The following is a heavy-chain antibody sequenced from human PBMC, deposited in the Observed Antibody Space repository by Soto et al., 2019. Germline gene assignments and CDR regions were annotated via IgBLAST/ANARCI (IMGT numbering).Heavy chain of an antibody. CDR1: GYTFTSFG. CDR2: ISGYNGNT. CDR3: ARAGRWAGSDSLVDY. J-gene: IGHJ4*02. Sequence: QVQLVQSGPEVKKPGASVKVSCKASGYTFTSFGISWVRQAPGQGLQWMAWISGYNGNTKYAQKLQDRVTMTTDTSTSTAYLELRSLRADDTAGYYCARAGRWAGSDSLVDYWGQGTVVTVSS. V-gene: IGHV1-18*01. D-gene: IGHD6-19*01.